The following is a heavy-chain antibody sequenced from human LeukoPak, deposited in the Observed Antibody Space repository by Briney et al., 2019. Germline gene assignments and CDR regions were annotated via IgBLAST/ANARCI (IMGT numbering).Heavy chain of an antibody. CDR3: ARGYYDSSGYPITNFDY. V-gene: IGHV1-69*02. Sequence: ASVKVSCKASGGTFSSYTISWVRQAPGQGLEWMGRIIPILGIANYAQKFQGRVTITADKSTSTAYMELSSLRSEDTAVYSCARGYYDSSGYPITNFDYWGQGTLVTVSS. CDR2: IIPILGIA. J-gene: IGHJ4*02. CDR1: GGTFSSYT. D-gene: IGHD3-22*01.